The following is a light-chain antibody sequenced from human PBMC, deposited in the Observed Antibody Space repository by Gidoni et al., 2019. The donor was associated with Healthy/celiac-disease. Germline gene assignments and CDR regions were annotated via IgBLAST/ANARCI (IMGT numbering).Light chain of an antibody. J-gene: IGKJ1*01. CDR1: QSISSY. CDR2: AAS. CDR3: QQSYSTHRT. Sequence: DIQMPQSPSSLSASVGDRVTITCRASQSISSYLTWYQQKPGKAPKHLIYAASSLQSGVPSRFSGSSSGTEFTIIISSLQPEDFAANYCQQSYSTHRTFGQGTKVEIK. V-gene: IGKV1-39*01.